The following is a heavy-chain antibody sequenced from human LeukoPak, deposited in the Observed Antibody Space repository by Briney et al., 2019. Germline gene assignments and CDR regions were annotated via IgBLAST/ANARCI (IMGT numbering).Heavy chain of an antibody. J-gene: IGHJ6*03. Sequence: GGSLRLSCAASGFTFTSYWLGWVRQAPGKGLEWVTNINGDGNEIYYVDSVKGLFTISRDTAKKSLYLQMISLTAEDTAMYYRARFPPASMVGEGGDYYMDVWGKGTTVTVSS. D-gene: IGHD3-10*01. CDR2: INGDGNEI. V-gene: IGHV3-7*01. CDR3: ARFPPASMVGEGGDYYMDV. CDR1: GFTFTSYW.